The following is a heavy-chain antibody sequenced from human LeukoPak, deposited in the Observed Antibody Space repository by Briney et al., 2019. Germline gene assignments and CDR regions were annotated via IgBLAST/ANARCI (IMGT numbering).Heavy chain of an antibody. Sequence: SETLSLTCTVPGGSISSSSYYCGWIRHPPGRGLEWLGSIYDSGSTYYNPSLKSRVTISVDTSKNQCSLKLSSVTAADTAVYYCARSIFGVVIGLNWFDPWGQGTLGTVSS. V-gene: IGHV4-39*07. CDR1: GGSISSSSYY. CDR2: IYDSGST. CDR3: ARSIFGVVIGLNWFDP. J-gene: IGHJ5*02. D-gene: IGHD3-3*01.